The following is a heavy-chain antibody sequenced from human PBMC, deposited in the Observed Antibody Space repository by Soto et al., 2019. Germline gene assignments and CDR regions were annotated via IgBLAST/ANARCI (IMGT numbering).Heavy chain of an antibody. CDR3: ARWGILTGYSTWFDP. CDR1: GGSISSGGYY. V-gene: IGHV4-31*03. J-gene: IGHJ5*02. Sequence: QVQLQESGPGLVKPSQTLSLTCTVSGGSISSGGYYWSWIRQHPGKGLEWIGYIYYSGSTYYNPSLKSRVTISVDTSKNQFSLKLSSVTAADTAVYYCARWGILTGYSTWFDPWGQGTLVTVSS. D-gene: IGHD3-9*01. CDR2: IYYSGST.